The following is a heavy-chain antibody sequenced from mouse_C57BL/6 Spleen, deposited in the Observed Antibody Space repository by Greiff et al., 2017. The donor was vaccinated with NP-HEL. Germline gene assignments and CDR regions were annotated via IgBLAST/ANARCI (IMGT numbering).Heavy chain of an antibody. CDR3: ARYGHVNYAMDY. Sequence: QVQLQQPGAELVMPGASVKLSCKASGYTFTSYWMHWVKQRPGQGLEWIGEIDPSDSYTNYNQKFKGKSTLTVDKYSSTAYMQLSSLTSEDSAVYYCARYGHVNYAMDYWGQGTSVTVSS. CDR2: IDPSDSYT. V-gene: IGHV1-69*01. D-gene: IGHD1-1*02. J-gene: IGHJ4*01. CDR1: GYTFTSYW.